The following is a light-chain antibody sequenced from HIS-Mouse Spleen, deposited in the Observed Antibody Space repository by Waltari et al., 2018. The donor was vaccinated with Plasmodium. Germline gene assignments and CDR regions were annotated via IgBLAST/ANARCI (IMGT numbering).Light chain of an antibody. V-gene: IGLV1-47*01. CDR2: RNN. Sequence: QSVLTQPPSASGTPGQRVTISCSGSSSNIGSNYVYWYQQLPGTAPKLLIYRNNQRPSVFPDRFSVSKSCTSASLSISGRRSEDEADYYCAAWDDSLSGWVFGGGTKLTVL. CDR1: SSNIGSNY. J-gene: IGLJ3*02. CDR3: AAWDDSLSGWV.